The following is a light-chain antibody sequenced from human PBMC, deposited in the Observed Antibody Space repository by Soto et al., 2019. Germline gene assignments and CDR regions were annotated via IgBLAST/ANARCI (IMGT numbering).Light chain of an antibody. J-gene: IGLJ1*01. CDR1: GSDVVGYNY. Sequence: QSALTQPASVSGSPGQSITISCTGTGSDVVGYNYVSWYQQHPGKAPKFMIYDVSNRPSGVSNRFSGSKSGYTASLTISGLQAEDEADYYCCSYTTSNTRQIVFGTGTKVTVL. CDR3: CSYTTSNTRQIV. V-gene: IGLV2-14*01. CDR2: DVS.